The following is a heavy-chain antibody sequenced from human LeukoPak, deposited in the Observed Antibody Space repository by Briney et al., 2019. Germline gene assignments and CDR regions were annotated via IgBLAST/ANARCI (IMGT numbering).Heavy chain of an antibody. J-gene: IGHJ5*02. CDR1: GGSTSSYY. V-gene: IGHV4-59*01. Sequence: SETLSLTCTVSGGSTSSYYWSWIRQPPGKGLEWIGYIYYSGSTNYNPSLKSRVTISVDASKNQFSLKLSSVTAADTAVYYCARVRISGGYCSGGSCFSFDPWGQGTLVTVSS. CDR3: ARVRISGGYCSGGSCFSFDP. D-gene: IGHD2-15*01. CDR2: IYYSGST.